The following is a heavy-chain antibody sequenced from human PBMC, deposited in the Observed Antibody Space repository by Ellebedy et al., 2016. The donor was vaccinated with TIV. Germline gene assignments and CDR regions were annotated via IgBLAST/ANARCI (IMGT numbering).Heavy chain of an antibody. CDR3: AKLDSSGYYYGRFDY. J-gene: IGHJ4*02. D-gene: IGHD3-22*01. Sequence: GGSLRLSCAASGFTSRNFAMTRVRQAPGRGLEWVSSISSSGVSTDYADSVRGRVTISRDNSKNTLYLQMNSLRADDTALYYCAKLDSSGYYYGRFDYWGQGTLVTVSS. CDR1: GFTSRNFA. V-gene: IGHV3-23*01. CDR2: ISSSGVST.